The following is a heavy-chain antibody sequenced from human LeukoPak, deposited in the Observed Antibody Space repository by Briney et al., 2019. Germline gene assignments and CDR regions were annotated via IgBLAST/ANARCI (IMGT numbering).Heavy chain of an antibody. V-gene: IGHV4-34*01. CDR1: GGSFSGYY. D-gene: IGHD2-15*01. Sequence: PSETLSLTCAVYGGSFSGYYWSWIRQPPGKGLEWIGEINHSGSTNYNPSLKSRVTISVDTSKNQFSLKLSSATAADTAVYYCARGLVVVVAAIDAFDIWGQGTMVTVSS. CDR2: INHSGST. CDR3: ARGLVVVVAAIDAFDI. J-gene: IGHJ3*02.